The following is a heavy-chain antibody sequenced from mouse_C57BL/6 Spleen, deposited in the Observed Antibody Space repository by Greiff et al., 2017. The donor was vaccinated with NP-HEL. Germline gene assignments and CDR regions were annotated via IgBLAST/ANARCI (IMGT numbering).Heavy chain of an antibody. V-gene: IGHV1-61*01. CDR2: IYPSDSET. Sequence: QVQLQQSGAELVRPGSSVKLSCKASGYTFTSYWMDWVKQRPGQGLEWIGNIYPSDSETHYNQKFKDKATLTVDKSSSTAYMQLSSLTSEDSAVYYCARRVYDRGFAYWGQGTLVTVSA. D-gene: IGHD2-3*01. CDR1: GYTFTSYW. CDR3: ARRVYDRGFAY. J-gene: IGHJ3*01.